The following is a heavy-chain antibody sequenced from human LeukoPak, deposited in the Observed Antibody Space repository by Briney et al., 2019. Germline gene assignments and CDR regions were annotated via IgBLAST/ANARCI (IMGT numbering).Heavy chain of an antibody. Sequence: GGSLRLSCAASGFTFSSYAMRWVRQAPGKGLEWVAVISYGGSNKYYADSVKGRFTISRDNSKNTLYLQMNSLRAEDTAVYYCARASFDPPFDPWGQGTLVTVSS. V-gene: IGHV3-30*04. J-gene: IGHJ5*02. CDR1: GFTFSSYA. CDR3: ARASFDPPFDP. CDR2: ISYGGSNK.